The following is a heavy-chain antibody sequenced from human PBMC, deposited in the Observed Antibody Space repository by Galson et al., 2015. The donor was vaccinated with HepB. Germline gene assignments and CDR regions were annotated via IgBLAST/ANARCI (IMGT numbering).Heavy chain of an antibody. J-gene: IGHJ5*02. D-gene: IGHD3-10*01. V-gene: IGHV5-10-1*04. CDR2: IDPSDYYT. Sequence: QSGAEVKKPGESLRVSCKASGYSFSNHWISWVRQVPGKGLEWMGRIDPSDYYTNYSPPFQGQVTISADKSISTAYLQWSSLKASDSAMYYCARHHYYGSGTYYFDTWTRVDPWGQGTLVTVSS. CDR3: ARHHYYGSGTYYFDTWTRVDP. CDR1: GYSFSNHW.